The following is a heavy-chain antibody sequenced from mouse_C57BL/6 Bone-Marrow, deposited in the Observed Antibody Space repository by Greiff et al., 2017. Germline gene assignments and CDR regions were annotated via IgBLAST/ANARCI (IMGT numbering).Heavy chain of an antibody. J-gene: IGHJ3*01. Sequence: EVKLVESGGDLVKPGGSLKLSCAASGFTFSSYGMSWVRQTPDKRLEWVATISSGGSYTYYPASVKGRFTISRDNAKNTLYLQMSSLKSEDTAMYYCARNWAWFAYWGQGTLVTVSA. CDR2: ISSGGSYT. CDR1: GFTFSSYG. CDR3: ARNWAWFAY. D-gene: IGHD4-1*01. V-gene: IGHV5-6*01.